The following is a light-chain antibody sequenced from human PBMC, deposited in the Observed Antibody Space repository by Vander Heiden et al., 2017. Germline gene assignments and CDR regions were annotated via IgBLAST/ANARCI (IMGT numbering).Light chain of an antibody. CDR3: QQRYRSHT. J-gene: IGKJ4*01. Sequence: DIQMTQSPSFLSASVGDRVAITCRASQSISVYINWYQQHPGKAPKLLMHMAASLESGVPSRFSGSGSGTEFTLTITSLQPEELATYYCQQRYRSHTFGGGTTVEIK. CDR2: MAA. V-gene: IGKV1-39*01. CDR1: QSISVY.